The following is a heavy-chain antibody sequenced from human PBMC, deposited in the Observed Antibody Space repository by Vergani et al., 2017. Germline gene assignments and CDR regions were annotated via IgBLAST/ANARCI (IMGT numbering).Heavy chain of an antibody. CDR2: IYSGGST. CDR3: ARVEGYYDFWSGYWDYYYYGMDV. J-gene: IGHJ6*02. D-gene: IGHD3-3*01. Sequence: EVQLVESGGGLIQPGGSLRLSCAASGFTVSSNYMSWVRQAPGKGLEWVSVIYSGGSTYYADSVKGRFTISRDNAKNTLYLQMNSLRAEDTAVYYCARVEGYYDFWSGYWDYYYYGMDVWGQGTTVTVSS. V-gene: IGHV3-53*01. CDR1: GFTVSSNY.